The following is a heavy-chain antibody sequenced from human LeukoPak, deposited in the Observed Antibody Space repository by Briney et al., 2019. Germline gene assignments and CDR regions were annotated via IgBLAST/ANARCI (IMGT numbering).Heavy chain of an antibody. CDR1: GFTVSSNY. D-gene: IGHD3-16*02. J-gene: IGHJ4*02. V-gene: IGHV3-53*01. CDR3: AKTVSGSHSYQGGDY. Sequence: GGSLRLSCAASGFTVSSNYMSWVRQAPGKGLEWVSVIYSGGSTYCADSVKGRFTMSRDNSKNTLYLQMNSLRAEDTAVYFCAKTVSGSHSYQGGDYWGQGTLVFVSS. CDR2: IYSGGST.